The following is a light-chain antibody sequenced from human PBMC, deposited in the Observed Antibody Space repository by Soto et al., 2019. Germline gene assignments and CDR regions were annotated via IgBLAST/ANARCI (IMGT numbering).Light chain of an antibody. J-gene: IGKJ4*01. V-gene: IGKV3-11*01. CDR1: QSVSSY. Sequence: EIVLTQSPATLSLSPGERATLSCRASQSVSSYLAWYQQKPGQAPRLLIYDASNRATGIPARFSGSGSGTDFTLIISSLEPEDFAVYYCQQRSNWSRTFGGGTKVEIK. CDR3: QQRSNWSRT. CDR2: DAS.